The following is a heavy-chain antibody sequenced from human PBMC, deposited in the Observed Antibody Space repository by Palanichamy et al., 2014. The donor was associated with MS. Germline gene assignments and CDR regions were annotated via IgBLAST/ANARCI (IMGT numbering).Heavy chain of an antibody. CDR3: ARDGYSYDTHYFDY. Sequence: EVQLVESGGGLVKPGGSVRLSCAASGFTFSSYSMNWVRQAPGKGLEWVSSISSSSSYIYYADSVKGRFTISRDNAKNSLYLQMNSLRAEDTAVYYCARDGYSYDTHYFDYWGQGTLVTVSS. CDR2: ISSSSSYI. J-gene: IGHJ4*02. CDR1: GFTFSSYS. V-gene: IGHV3-21*01. D-gene: IGHD5-18*01.